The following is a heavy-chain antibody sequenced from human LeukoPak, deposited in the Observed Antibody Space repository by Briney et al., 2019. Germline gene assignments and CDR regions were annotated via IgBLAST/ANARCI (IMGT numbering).Heavy chain of an antibody. CDR3: ADFGITSIGDF. D-gene: IGHD3-10*01. Sequence: GGSLTLSCALSALTFSPYWMHWVRHAPGKGLVWVSRMNREGSNTTYADSVKGRFTISRDNGKNSMYLQMMSLRAEDTAVYYCADFGITSIGDFWGKGTTVTISS. CDR1: ALTFSPYW. CDR2: MNREGSNT. V-gene: IGHV3-74*01. J-gene: IGHJ6*04.